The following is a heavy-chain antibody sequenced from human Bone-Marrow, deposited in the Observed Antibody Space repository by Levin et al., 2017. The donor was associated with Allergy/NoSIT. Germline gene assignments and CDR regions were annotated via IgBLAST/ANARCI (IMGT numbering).Heavy chain of an antibody. CDR3: ARGTVEHYYGSGTYYGYCDY. Sequence: SETLSLTCTVSGGSISSGDYYWSWIRQPPGKGLEWIGYIYYSGSTYSSPSLRSRVTISLDTSKNQCSLKLTSVTAADTAVYYCARGTVEHYYGSGTYYGYCDYWGQGTLVTVSS. CDR1: GGSISSGDYY. V-gene: IGHV4-30-4*01. CDR2: IYYSGST. J-gene: IGHJ4*02. D-gene: IGHD3-10*01.